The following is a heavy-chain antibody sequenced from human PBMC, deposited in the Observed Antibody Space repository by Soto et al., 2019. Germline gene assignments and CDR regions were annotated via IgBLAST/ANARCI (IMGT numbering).Heavy chain of an antibody. J-gene: IGHJ5*02. V-gene: IGHV4-38-2*02. D-gene: IGHD2-2*02. CDR2: IYHSGST. CDR3: ARDLPDCSTSCYTKYNWFDP. CDR1: GYSISSGYY. Sequence: PSETLSLTCAVSGYSISSGYYWGWIRQPPGKGLEWIGSIYHSGSTYYSPSLKSRVTISVDTSKNQFSLKLSSVTAADTAVYYCARDLPDCSTSCYTKYNWFDPWGQGTLVTVSS.